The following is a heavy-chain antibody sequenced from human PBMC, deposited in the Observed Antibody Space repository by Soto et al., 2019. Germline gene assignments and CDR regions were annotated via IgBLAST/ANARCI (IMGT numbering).Heavy chain of an antibody. CDR3: VKLRGVSGCSFDY. CDR2: ISGSGGST. CDR1: GFTFSSYA. D-gene: IGHD6-19*01. V-gene: IGHV3-23*01. Sequence: LRLSCAASGFTFSSYAMSWVRQAPGKGLEWVSAISGSGGSTYYADSVKGRFTISRDNSKNTLYLQMSSLRADDTAVYYCVKLRGVSGCSFDYWGQGTVVTVSS. J-gene: IGHJ4*02.